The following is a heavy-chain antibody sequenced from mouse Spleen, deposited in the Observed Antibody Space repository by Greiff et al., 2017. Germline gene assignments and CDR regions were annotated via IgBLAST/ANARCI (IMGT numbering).Heavy chain of an antibody. D-gene: IGHD1-1*01. CDR1: GYSFTSYY. J-gene: IGHJ3*01. CDR3: AREGVNGFAY. V-gene: IGHV1-66*01. CDR2: IYPGSGNT. Sequence: VQLVESGPELVKPGASVKISCKASGYSFTSYYIHWVKQRPGQGLEWIGWIYPGSGNTKYNEKFKGKATLTADTSSSTAYMQLSSLTSEDSAVYYCAREGVNGFAYWGQGTLVTVSA.